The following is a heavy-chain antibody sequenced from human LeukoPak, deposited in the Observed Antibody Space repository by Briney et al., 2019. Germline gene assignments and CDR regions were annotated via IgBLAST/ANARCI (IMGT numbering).Heavy chain of an antibody. Sequence: SETLSLTCTVSGGSISSGSYYWSWIRQPAGKGLEWIGRIYTSGSTNYNPSLKSRVTISVDTSKNQFSLKLSSVTAADTAVYYCARDLSNYGGYPFDPWGQGTLVTVSS. CDR2: IYTSGST. V-gene: IGHV4-61*02. CDR1: GGSISSGSYY. D-gene: IGHD4-23*01. CDR3: ARDLSNYGGYPFDP. J-gene: IGHJ5*02.